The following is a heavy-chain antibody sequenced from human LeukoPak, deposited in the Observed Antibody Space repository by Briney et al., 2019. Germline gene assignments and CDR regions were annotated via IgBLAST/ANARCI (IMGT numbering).Heavy chain of an antibody. CDR1: GGSISSYY. Sequence: PSETLSLTCTVSGGSISSYYWSWIRQPPGRGLEWIGYIYYSGSTNYNPSLKSRVTISVDTSKNQFPLKLSSVTAADTAVYYCATSIAAAGRGGVDYWGQGTLVTVSS. CDR2: IYYSGST. V-gene: IGHV4-59*01. J-gene: IGHJ4*02. D-gene: IGHD6-13*01. CDR3: ATSIAAAGRGGVDY.